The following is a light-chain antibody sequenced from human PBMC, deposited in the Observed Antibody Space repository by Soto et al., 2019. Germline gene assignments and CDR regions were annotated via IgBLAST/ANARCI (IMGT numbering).Light chain of an antibody. CDR2: AES. CDR3: QQYYSFPWT. CDR1: QGINNY. Sequence: DIQMTQSPSSLSASVGDRVTLTCRASQGINNYLAWFQQQPGKAPKSLIFAESSLQSGVPSRFSGFGSGTLFTLTISSLQPEDFATYHCQQYYSFPWTFGQGTKVEI. V-gene: IGKV1-16*01. J-gene: IGKJ1*01.